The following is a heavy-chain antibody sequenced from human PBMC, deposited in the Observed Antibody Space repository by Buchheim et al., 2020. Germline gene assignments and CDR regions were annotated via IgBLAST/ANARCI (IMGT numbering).Heavy chain of an antibody. CDR1: GFSFSSYS. D-gene: IGHD2-15*01. CDR2: ISSSSSHI. V-gene: IGHV3-21*01. J-gene: IGHJ4*02. CDR3: APYCSGGSCYSLDY. Sequence: EVQLVESGGGLVKPGGSLRLSCAASGFSFSSYSMNWVRQAPGKGLEWVASISSSSSHIFYAASVKGRFTISRDNAKGSLYLQMNSLRAEDTAVYYCAPYCSGGSCYSLDYWGQGTL.